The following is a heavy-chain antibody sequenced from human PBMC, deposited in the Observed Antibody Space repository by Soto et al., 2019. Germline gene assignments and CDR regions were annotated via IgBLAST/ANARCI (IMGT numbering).Heavy chain of an antibody. CDR3: ARAGPMVRGVIITDAFDI. V-gene: IGHV1-18*01. D-gene: IGHD3-10*01. Sequence: ASVKVSCKASGYTFTSYGISWVRQAPGQGLEWMGWISAYNGNTNYAQKLQGRVTMTTDTSTSTAYMELRSLRSDDTAVYYCARAGPMVRGVIITDAFDIRGQGTMVTISS. J-gene: IGHJ3*02. CDR1: GYTFTSYG. CDR2: ISAYNGNT.